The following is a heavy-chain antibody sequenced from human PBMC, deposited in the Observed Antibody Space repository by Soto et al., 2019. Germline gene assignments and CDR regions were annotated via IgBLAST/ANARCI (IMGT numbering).Heavy chain of an antibody. CDR2: ISGSGSST. D-gene: IGHD4-4*01. V-gene: IGHV3-23*01. Sequence: EVQLLESGGGLVQPGGSLRLSCAASGLTFSLYAMTWVRQAPGKGLEWVSAISGSGSSTYYADSVKGRFTTSRDNSKNPLFLQMDSLRAEDTAVYYCARGTGYSNCYGIDLWGQGTTVTVSS. CDR1: GLTFSLYA. CDR3: ARGTGYSNCYGIDL. J-gene: IGHJ6*02.